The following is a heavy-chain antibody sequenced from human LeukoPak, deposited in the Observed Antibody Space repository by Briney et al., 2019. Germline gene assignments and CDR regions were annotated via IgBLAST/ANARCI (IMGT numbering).Heavy chain of an antibody. CDR1: GGSFSGYY. D-gene: IGHD3-16*01. CDR2: INHSGST. V-gene: IGHV4-34*01. Sequence: SETLSLTGAVYGGSFSGYYWSWIRQRPGKGLECIGEINHSGSTNYNPSLKSRVTISVDTSKNQFSLKLSSVTAADTAVYYCARGRSPRFYYYYMDVWGKGTTVTVSS. J-gene: IGHJ6*03. CDR3: ARGRSPRFYYYYMDV.